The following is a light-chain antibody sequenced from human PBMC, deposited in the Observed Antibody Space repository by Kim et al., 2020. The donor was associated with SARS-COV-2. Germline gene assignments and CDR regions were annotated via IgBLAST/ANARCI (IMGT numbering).Light chain of an antibody. Sequence: GQVVTHSCSGSTANIGSNIVNWYQQLPGTAPKLLIYSSNQRPSGVPDRFSGSKSGTSASLAISGLQSEDEADYYCAAWDDSLNGVVFGGGTQLTVL. CDR3: AAWDDSLNGVV. V-gene: IGLV1-44*01. J-gene: IGLJ2*01. CDR1: TANIGSNI. CDR2: SSN.